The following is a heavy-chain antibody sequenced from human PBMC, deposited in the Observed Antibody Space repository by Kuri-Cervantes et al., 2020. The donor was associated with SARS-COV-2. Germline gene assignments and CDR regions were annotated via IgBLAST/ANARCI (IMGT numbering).Heavy chain of an antibody. J-gene: IGHJ6*03. D-gene: IGHD7-27*01. CDR2: INPSGGST. V-gene: IGHV1-46*01. Sequence: ASVKVSCKASRYTSTTNFTHWVRQAPGQGLEWMGIINPSGGSTSYAQKFQGRVTMTRDTSTSTVYMELSSLRSEDTAVYYCARGELGISNYYYYYMDVWGKGTTVTVSS. CDR3: ARGELGISNYYYYYMDV. CDR1: RYTSTTNF.